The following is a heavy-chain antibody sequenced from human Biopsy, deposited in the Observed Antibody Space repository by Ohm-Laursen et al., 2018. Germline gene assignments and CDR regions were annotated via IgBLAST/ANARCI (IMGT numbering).Heavy chain of an antibody. CDR2: VYYTGST. Sequence: GTLSLTCTVSGDSISSYYWSWIRQPPGKGLQWIGYVYYTGSTDYNPSLQSRVTISVDTSKNHFSLRLRSVTPADTAIYYCARDRGYYSDRTVPGYFDLGGRGPLVTVSS. V-gene: IGHV4-59*01. J-gene: IGHJ2*01. CDR1: GDSISSYY. D-gene: IGHD3-22*01. CDR3: ARDRGYYSDRTVPGYFDL.